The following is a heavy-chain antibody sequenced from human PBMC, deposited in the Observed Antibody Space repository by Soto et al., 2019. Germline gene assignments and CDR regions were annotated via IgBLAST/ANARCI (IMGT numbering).Heavy chain of an antibody. CDR1: GFSLSTSGMC. V-gene: IGHV2-70*01. Sequence: SGPTLVNPTQTLTLTCTFSGFSLSTSGMCVSWIRQPPGKALEWLALIDWDDDKYYSTSLKTRLTISKDTSKNQVVLTMTNMDPVDTATYYCARXPSIAARLGYYYYGMDVWGQGTTVTVSS. CDR3: ARXPSIAARLGYYYYGMDV. J-gene: IGHJ6*02. D-gene: IGHD6-6*01. CDR2: IDWDDDK.